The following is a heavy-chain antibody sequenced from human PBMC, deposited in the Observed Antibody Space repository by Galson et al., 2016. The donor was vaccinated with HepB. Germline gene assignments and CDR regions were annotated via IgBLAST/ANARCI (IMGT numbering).Heavy chain of an antibody. CDR3: ARDGYNYVPLDS. Sequence: SLRLRCAAAGFILSSYAMRRDRQAPRKGMQRVTYMRGTGGITYSADSVKGRFTISRDNSKSTMYIQMNGLRAEDTALYYCARDGYNYVPLDSWGQVALVIVSS. V-gene: IGHV3-23*01. CDR2: MRGTGGIT. CDR1: GFILSSYA. D-gene: IGHD5-24*01. J-gene: IGHJ4*02.